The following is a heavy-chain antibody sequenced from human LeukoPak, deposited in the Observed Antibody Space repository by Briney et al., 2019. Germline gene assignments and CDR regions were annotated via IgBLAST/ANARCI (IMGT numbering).Heavy chain of an antibody. Sequence: PGGSLRLSCAASGFTFSRYWMSWVRQAPGKGLEWVANIKKDGSEKYYVDSVKGRFTISRDNAKNSLYLQMNSLRAEDTAVYYCARLLVYNSGEEAFDYWGPGTLVTVSS. CDR2: IKKDGSEK. CDR3: ARLLVYNSGEEAFDY. CDR1: GFTFSRYW. V-gene: IGHV3-7*01. J-gene: IGHJ4*02. D-gene: IGHD3-10*01.